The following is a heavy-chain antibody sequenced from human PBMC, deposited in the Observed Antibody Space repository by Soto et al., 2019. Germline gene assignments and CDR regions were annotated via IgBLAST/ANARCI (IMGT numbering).Heavy chain of an antibody. J-gene: IGHJ4*02. D-gene: IGHD2-15*01. CDR3: ASLFCSVAACYRAGYRVFDY. CDR1: GYPFSRYW. CDR2: INEDGSET. Sequence: EVQLVESGGGLVQPGGSLRLSCAASGYPFSRYWLTWVRQAPGKGLEWVANINEDGSETYYLDSVRGRFTTSRDNAENSLLLQMNSLRAEDTAVYYFASLFCSVAACYRAGYRVFDYWGPGTVVTVSS. V-gene: IGHV3-7*01.